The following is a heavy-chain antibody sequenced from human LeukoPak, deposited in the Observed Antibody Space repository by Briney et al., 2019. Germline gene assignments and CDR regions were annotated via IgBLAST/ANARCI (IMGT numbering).Heavy chain of an antibody. CDR1: GGPISSYY. V-gene: IGHV4-59*01. D-gene: IGHD2-15*01. Sequence: PSETLSLTCTVSGGPISSYYWIWIRQPPGKALEWIGYNSYSGCTNYNPSLQSRVTISVDTSKNQFSLKLSSVTAADTAVYYCARDRLRYCSGGSCYELRDYYGMDVWGQGTTVTVSS. CDR3: ARDRLRYCSGGSCYELRDYYGMDV. J-gene: IGHJ6*02. CDR2: NSYSGCT.